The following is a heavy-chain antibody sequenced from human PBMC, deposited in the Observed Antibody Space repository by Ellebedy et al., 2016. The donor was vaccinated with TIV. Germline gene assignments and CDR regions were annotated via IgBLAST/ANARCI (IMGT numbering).Heavy chain of an antibody. V-gene: IGHV4-4*02. Sequence: GSLRLSCGVSGGSISSSNWWSWVRQPPGKGLEWIGEIYHSGSTNYNPSLKSRVTISVDKSKNQLSLKLSSVTAADTAVYYCARGPRRGVPNWFDPWGQGTLVTVSS. CDR1: GGSISSSNW. J-gene: IGHJ5*02. D-gene: IGHD3-10*01. CDR3: ARGPRRGVPNWFDP. CDR2: IYHSGST.